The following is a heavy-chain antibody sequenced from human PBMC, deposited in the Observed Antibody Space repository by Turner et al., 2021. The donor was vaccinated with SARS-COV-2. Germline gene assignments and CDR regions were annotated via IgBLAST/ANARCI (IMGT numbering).Heavy chain of an antibody. CDR3: AKGESQYFDY. CDR2: ISYDGSNK. CDR1: GFTFSSYA. V-gene: IGHV3-30*04. Sequence: QVQLVESGGGVVQPGRSLRLSCAASGFTFSSYAMHWVRQAPGKGLEWVAVISYDGSNKYYADSVKGRFTISRDNSKNTLYLQMNSLRAEDTAGYYCAKGESQYFDYWGQGTLVTVSS. J-gene: IGHJ4*02.